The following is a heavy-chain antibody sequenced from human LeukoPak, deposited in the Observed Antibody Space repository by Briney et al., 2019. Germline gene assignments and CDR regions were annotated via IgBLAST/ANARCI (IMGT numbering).Heavy chain of an antibody. CDR2: IYPSGST. CDR1: GGSLSSGNYY. Sequence: SETLSLTCTVSGGSLSSGNYYWNWVRQPAGKGLEWIGRIYPSGSTNYNPSLKSRVTISVDTSKNQFSLKLSSVTAADTAVYYCAREWELLAYFDYWGQGTLVTVSS. D-gene: IGHD1-26*01. V-gene: IGHV4-61*02. CDR3: AREWELLAYFDY. J-gene: IGHJ4*02.